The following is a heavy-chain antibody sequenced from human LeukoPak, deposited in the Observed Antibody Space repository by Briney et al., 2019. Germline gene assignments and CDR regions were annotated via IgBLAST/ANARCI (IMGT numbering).Heavy chain of an antibody. CDR1: GFTFSSYS. Sequence: GGSLRLSCAASGFTFSSYSMNWVRQAPGKGLECVSSISSSSSYIYYADSVKGRFTISRDNAKNSLYLQMNSLRAEDTALYYCARGIAERLIAAVVSPWGFDPWGQGTLVTVSS. J-gene: IGHJ5*02. D-gene: IGHD6-13*01. V-gene: IGHV3-21*04. CDR2: ISSSSSYI. CDR3: ARGIAERLIAAVVSPWGFDP.